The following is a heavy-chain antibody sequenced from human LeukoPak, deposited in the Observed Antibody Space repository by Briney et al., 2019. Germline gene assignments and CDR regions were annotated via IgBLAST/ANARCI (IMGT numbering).Heavy chain of an antibody. CDR3: ASEKAYCGGDCYAFDY. V-gene: IGHV1-69*05. CDR1: GGTFSSYA. Sequence: SVKVSCKASGGTFSSYAVSWVRQAPGQGLEWMGGIIPIFGTANYAQKFQGRVTITTDESTSTAYMELSSLRSEDTAVYYCASEKAYCGGDCYAFDYWGQGTLVTVSS. J-gene: IGHJ4*02. CDR2: IIPIFGTA. D-gene: IGHD2-21*01.